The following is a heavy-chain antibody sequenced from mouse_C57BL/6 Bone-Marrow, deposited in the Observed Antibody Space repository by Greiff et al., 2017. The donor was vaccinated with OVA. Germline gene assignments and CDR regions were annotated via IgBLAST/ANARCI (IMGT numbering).Heavy chain of an antibody. J-gene: IGHJ3*01. CDR3: TTAYGNYEVAY. V-gene: IGHV14-1*01. D-gene: IGHD2-1*01. CDR2: IDPEDGDT. Sequence: DVQLQESGAELVRPGASVKLSCTASGFNIKDYYMHWVKQRPEQGLEWIGRIDPEDGDTEYAPKFQGKATMTADTSSNTAYLQLSSLTSEDTAVYYCTTAYGNYEVAYWGQGTLVTVSA. CDR1: GFNIKDYY.